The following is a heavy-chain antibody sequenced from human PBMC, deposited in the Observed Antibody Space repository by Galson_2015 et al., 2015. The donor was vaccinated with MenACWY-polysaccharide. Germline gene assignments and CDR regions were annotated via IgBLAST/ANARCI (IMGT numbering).Heavy chain of an antibody. D-gene: IGHD5-12*01. CDR2: IHYRGNV. CDR1: GDSLTTSNYF. J-gene: IGHJ5*02. V-gene: IGHV4-39*01. Sequence: ATLSLTCAVSGDSLTTSNYFWGWLRQPPGKGLECIATIHYRGNVSYHPSLTRRVTLSLDPSQTPLSLRLPSVTAADPAVYYCARHGGYSDRLGGFHWFDPWGQGTLVTVSS. CDR3: ARHGGYSDRLGGFHWFDP.